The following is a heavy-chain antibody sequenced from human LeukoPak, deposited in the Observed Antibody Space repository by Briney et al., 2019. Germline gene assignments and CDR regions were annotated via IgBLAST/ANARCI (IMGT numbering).Heavy chain of an antibody. CDR2: IYHSGST. D-gene: IGHD1-20*01. CDR1: GGSISTYY. Sequence: SETLSLTCTVSGGSISTYYWSWIRQPPGKGLEWIGYIYHSGSTNYNPSLKSRVTISVDTSQNQFYLKLSSVTAADTAVYYCARVYNWNYFDYWGQGTLVTVSS. J-gene: IGHJ4*02. CDR3: ARVYNWNYFDY. V-gene: IGHV4-59*01.